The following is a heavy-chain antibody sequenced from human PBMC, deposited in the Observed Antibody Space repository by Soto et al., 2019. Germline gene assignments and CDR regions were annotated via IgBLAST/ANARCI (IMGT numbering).Heavy chain of an antibody. Sequence: AGGSLRLSCSASGFTFSSYAMHWVRQAPGKGLEYVSAISSNGGSTYYADSVKGRFTISRDNSKNTLYLQMGSLRAEDTAVYYCVKDRGGICSSTRCLPRITRFAADYWGQGTRVTVSA. V-gene: IGHV3-64D*06. CDR2: ISSNGGST. CDR1: GFTFSSYA. CDR3: VKDRGGICSSTRCLPRITRFAADY. D-gene: IGHD2-2*01. J-gene: IGHJ4*02.